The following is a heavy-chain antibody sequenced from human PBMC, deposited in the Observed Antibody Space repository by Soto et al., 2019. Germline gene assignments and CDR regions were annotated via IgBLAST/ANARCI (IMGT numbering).Heavy chain of an antibody. Sequence: GASVKVSCKASGYTFTSYYMHWVRQAPGQGLEWMGIINPSGGSTSYAQKFQGRVTMTRDTSTSTVYMELSSLRSEDTAVYYCARDTDPIAAAGTLRLDPWGQGTLVTVSS. CDR2: INPSGGST. D-gene: IGHD6-13*01. CDR3: ARDTDPIAAAGTLRLDP. J-gene: IGHJ5*02. V-gene: IGHV1-46*01. CDR1: GYTFTSYY.